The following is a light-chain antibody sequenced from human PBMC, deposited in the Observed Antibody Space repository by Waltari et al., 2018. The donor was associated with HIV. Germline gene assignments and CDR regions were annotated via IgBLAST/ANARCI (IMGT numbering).Light chain of an antibody. V-gene: IGKV3-11*01. CDR2: DAS. CDR1: QSVSNY. J-gene: IGKJ3*01. Sequence: EIVLTQSPATLSLSPGERATLSCRASQSVSNYLAWYQQKPGQAPRLLIYDASNRATGVPARFSGSGSGTDFTLTISSLEPEDFAVYYCQQRSNWPPIFTFGPGTKVDIK. CDR3: QQRSNWPPIFT.